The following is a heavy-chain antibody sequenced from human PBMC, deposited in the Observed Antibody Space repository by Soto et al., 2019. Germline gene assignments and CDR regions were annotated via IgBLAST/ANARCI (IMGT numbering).Heavy chain of an antibody. D-gene: IGHD4-17*01. CDR1: GFSLRTGGAG. V-gene: IGHV2-5*02. CDR2: IYWDDDK. J-gene: IGHJ4*02. CDR3: ARRRSGDYATYYFDY. Sequence: QITLKESGPTLVKPTQTLTLTCTFSGFSLRTGGAGVGWLRQPPGKAPEWLALIYWDDDKRYSPSLRSRLTITKDTSKYPVVLTMTNMDPVDTATYYCARRRSGDYATYYFDYWGQGILVTVSS.